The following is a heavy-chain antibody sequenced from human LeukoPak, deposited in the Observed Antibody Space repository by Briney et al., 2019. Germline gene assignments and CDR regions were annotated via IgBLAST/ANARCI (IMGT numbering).Heavy chain of an antibody. V-gene: IGHV1-2*02. D-gene: IGHD2-2*01. CDR1: GYTFTGYY. Sequence: ASVKVSCKASGYTFTGYYMRWVRQAPGQGLEWMGWINPNSGGTNYAQKFQGRVTMTRDTSISTAYMELSRLRSDDTAVYYCARDGGAQYCSSISCYMSGMDVWGQGTTVTVSS. CDR3: ARDGGAQYCSSISCYMSGMDV. J-gene: IGHJ6*02. CDR2: INPNSGGT.